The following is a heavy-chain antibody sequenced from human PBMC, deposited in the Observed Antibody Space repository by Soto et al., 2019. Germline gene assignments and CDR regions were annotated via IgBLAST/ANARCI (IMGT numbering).Heavy chain of an antibody. V-gene: IGHV3-21*01. J-gene: IGHJ4*02. CDR3: ARDTTGERILSFDY. CDR1: GFTFSSYS. D-gene: IGHD1-1*01. CDR2: ISSSSSYI. Sequence: GGSLRLSCAASGFTFSSYSMNWVRQAPGKGLEWVSSISSSSSYIYYADSVKGRFTISRDNAKNSLYLQMNSLRAEDTAVYYCARDTTGERILSFDYWGQGTLVTVSS.